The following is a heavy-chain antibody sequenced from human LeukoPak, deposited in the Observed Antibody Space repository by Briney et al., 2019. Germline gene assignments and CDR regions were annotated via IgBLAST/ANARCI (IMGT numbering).Heavy chain of an antibody. CDR2: IYYGGGI. V-gene: IGHV4-59*01. CDR1: GGSISNYY. D-gene: IGHD1-26*01. J-gene: IGHJ6*03. Sequence: SETLSLTCTVSGGSISNYYWSWIRQPPGKGLEWIGYIYYGGGINYNPSLKSRVTISVDTSKNQFSLKLSSVTAADTAVYYCARVSWELRFYYYYMDVWGKGTTVTITS. CDR3: ARVSWELRFYYYYMDV.